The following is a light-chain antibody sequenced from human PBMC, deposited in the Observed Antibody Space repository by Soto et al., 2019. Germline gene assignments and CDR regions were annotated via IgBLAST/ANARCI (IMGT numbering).Light chain of an antibody. CDR2: DVS. CDR1: QTVDTY. J-gene: IGKJ4*01. CDR3: QHRRAWPVT. V-gene: IGKV3-11*01. Sequence: IVLTQSPGTLSLSPGERATLSCRASQTVDTYLVWYQQKPGQSPILLIYDVSDRATGIPARFSGSGSGTDFTLTISSLEPEDVAVYYCQHRRAWPVTFGGGTKVDIK.